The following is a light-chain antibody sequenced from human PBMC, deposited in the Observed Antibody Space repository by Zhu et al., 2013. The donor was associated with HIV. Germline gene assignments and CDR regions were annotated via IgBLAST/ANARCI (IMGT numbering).Light chain of an antibody. V-gene: IGKV1-13*02. CDR2: DAS. CDR1: EAIYGA. J-gene: IGKJ3*01. CDR3: HQFYIYPFT. Sequence: AIQLTQSPSSLSASVGDRVTITCRTSEAIYGALAWYQQTPGKPPKPLIHDASNLESGVPSRFSGSGSETDFTLTISSLQPEDFATYYCHQFYIYPFTFGPGTKLDVK.